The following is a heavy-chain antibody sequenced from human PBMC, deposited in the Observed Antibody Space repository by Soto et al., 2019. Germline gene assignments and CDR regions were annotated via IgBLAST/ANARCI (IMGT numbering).Heavy chain of an antibody. Sequence: VASVKVSCKASGYSLTSYYMHWVRQAPGQGLEWMGITNPSDGSTSYAQKFQGRVTMTSDTSTSTVYMEMSSLRSEDTAMYYCARSYVTSRPIDFWGQGTLVTVSS. V-gene: IGHV1-46*01. J-gene: IGHJ4*02. CDR3: ARSYVTSRPIDF. CDR2: TNPSDGST. D-gene: IGHD3-10*02. CDR1: GYSLTSYY.